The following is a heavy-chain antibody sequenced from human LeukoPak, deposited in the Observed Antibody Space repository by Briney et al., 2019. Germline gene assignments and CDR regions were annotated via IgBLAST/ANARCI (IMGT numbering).Heavy chain of an antibody. CDR3: AKGDYYDSSGYYAPFDY. Sequence: PGGSLRLSCAASGFTFSSYAMNWVRQAPGKGLEWVSAISGSGGSTYYADSVKGRFTISRDISKNALYLQMNSLRAEDTAVYYCAKGDYYDSSGYYAPFDYWGQGTLVTVSS. J-gene: IGHJ4*02. V-gene: IGHV3-23*01. CDR1: GFTFSSYA. D-gene: IGHD3-22*01. CDR2: ISGSGGST.